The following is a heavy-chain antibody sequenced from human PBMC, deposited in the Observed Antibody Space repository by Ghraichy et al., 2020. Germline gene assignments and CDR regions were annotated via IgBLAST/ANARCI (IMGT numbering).Heavy chain of an antibody. CDR1: GFPLSTYT. CDR3: ARDWRRAAVDY. V-gene: IGHV3-21*06. CDR2: ISSSSRSI. J-gene: IGHJ4*02. D-gene: IGHD6-25*01. Sequence: GGSLRLSCAASGFPLSTYTMNWVRQSPGKGLEWVSSISSSSRSIFYADAVKGRFTISRDNAKNSLYLQMNSLRGEDTAVYYCARDWRRAAVDYWGQGNLGTVLS.